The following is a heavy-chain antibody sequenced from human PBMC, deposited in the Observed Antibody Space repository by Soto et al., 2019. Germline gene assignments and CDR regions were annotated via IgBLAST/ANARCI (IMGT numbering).Heavy chain of an antibody. CDR1: GGTFSSYA. D-gene: IGHD6-13*01. CDR3: ARDPGIAAAGNYYYYGMDV. J-gene: IGHJ6*02. Sequence: QVQLVQSGAEVKKPGSSVKVSCKASGGTFSSYAISWVRQAPGQGLEWMGGIIPIFGTANYAQKFRGRVTITADESTSTAYMELSSLRSEDTAVYYCARDPGIAAAGNYYYYGMDVWGQGTTVTVSS. CDR2: IIPIFGTA. V-gene: IGHV1-69*12.